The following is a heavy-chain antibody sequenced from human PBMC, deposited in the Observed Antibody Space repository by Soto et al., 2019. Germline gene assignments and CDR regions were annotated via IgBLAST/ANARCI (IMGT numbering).Heavy chain of an antibody. D-gene: IGHD4-4*01. J-gene: IGHJ6*02. CDR2: ISGSGGNT. CDR3: GKAVYGNIDYGMDV. V-gene: IGHV3-23*01. CDR1: GLTFSNYA. Sequence: GGSLRLSCAASGLTFSNYAVTWVRQAPGKGLEWVSGISGSGGNTYYVDSVKGRFTISRDNSNNTLYLQMNSLRAEDTAVHYCGKAVYGNIDYGMDVWGQGTTVTVSS.